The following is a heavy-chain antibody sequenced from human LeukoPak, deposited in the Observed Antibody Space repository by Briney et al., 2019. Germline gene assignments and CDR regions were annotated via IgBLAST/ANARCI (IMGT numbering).Heavy chain of an antibody. Sequence: GGSLRLSCAAFGFTFSSYAMSWVRQAPGKGLEWVSAISGSGGSTYYADSVKGRFTISRDNSKNTLYLQMNSLRAEDTAVYYCAKTRGYSGYYFDYWGQGTLVTVSS. CDR1: GFTFSSYA. V-gene: IGHV3-23*01. CDR3: AKTRGYSGYYFDY. J-gene: IGHJ4*02. D-gene: IGHD5-12*01. CDR2: ISGSGGST.